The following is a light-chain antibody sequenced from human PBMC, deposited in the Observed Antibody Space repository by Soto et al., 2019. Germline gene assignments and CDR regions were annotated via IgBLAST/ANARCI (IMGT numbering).Light chain of an antibody. CDR2: EVS. CDR3: CSDASSTTLV. Sequence: QSALTQPASVSGSPGQSITISCTGTRSDVGGFNVVSWYQQHPGKAPKLIIYEVSERPSGVSDRFSGSKSGNTASLTISGLPDEDEDDYYCCSDASSTTLVFGGGTKLTVL. CDR1: RSDVGGFNV. J-gene: IGLJ3*02. V-gene: IGLV2-23*02.